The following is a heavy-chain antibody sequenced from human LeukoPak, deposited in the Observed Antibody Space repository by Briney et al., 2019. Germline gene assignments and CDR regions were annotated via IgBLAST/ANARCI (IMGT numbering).Heavy chain of an antibody. J-gene: IGHJ4*02. CDR3: AKDKVPDGRWDIDY. CDR2: IEKDGSDK. Sequence: GGSLRLSCAASGFTFSNYWMSWVRQAPGKGLEWVANIEKDGSDKYYVDSVEGRFTMSRDNAKNPVHLHMNSLRVDDTALYYCAKDKVPDGRWDIDYWGQGTLVTVSS. CDR1: GFTFSNYW. D-gene: IGHD1-26*01. V-gene: IGHV3-7*03.